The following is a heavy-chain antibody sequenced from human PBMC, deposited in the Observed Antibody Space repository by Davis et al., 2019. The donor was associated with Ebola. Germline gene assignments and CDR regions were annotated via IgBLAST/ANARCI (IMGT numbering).Heavy chain of an antibody. CDR1: GFTFSSYG. D-gene: IGHD3-10*01. J-gene: IGHJ6*02. CDR2: ISYDGSNK. Sequence: GESLKISCAASGFTFSSYGMHWVRQAPGKGLEWVAVISYDGSNKYYADSVKGRFTISRDNSKNTLYLQMNSLRAEDTAVYYCAKDLSSVLWFGDPDYYYGMDVWGQGTTVTVSS. V-gene: IGHV3-30*18. CDR3: AKDLSSVLWFGDPDYYYGMDV.